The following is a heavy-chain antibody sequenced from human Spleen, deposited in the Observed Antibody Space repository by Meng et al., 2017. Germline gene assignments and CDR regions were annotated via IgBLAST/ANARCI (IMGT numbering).Heavy chain of an antibody. J-gene: IGHJ1*01. Sequence: SETLSLTCTVSGGSISSYYWSWIRQPPGKALEWIGFIYSSGSTNYNPSLKSRVTISVDTSKNQFSLKLSSVTAADTAVYYCARGGSSYYPHWGQETLVTVSS. V-gene: IGHV4-59*01. CDR3: ARGGSSYYPH. CDR1: GGSISSYY. D-gene: IGHD6-13*01. CDR2: IYSSGST.